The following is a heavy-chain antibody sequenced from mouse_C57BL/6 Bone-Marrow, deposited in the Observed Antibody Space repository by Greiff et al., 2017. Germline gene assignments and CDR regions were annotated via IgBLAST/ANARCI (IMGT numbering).Heavy chain of an antibody. V-gene: IGHV1-61*01. J-gene: IGHJ4*01. CDR2: IYPSDSET. CDR3: ARTYYGGDY. Sequence: QVQLQQPGAELVRPGSSVKLSCKASGYTFTSYWMDWVKQRPGQGLEWIGNIYPSDSETHYNQKFKDKATLTVDKSSSTAYMQLSSLTSEDSAVXYCARTYYGGDYWGQGTSVTVSS. D-gene: IGHD2-10*01. CDR1: GYTFTSYW.